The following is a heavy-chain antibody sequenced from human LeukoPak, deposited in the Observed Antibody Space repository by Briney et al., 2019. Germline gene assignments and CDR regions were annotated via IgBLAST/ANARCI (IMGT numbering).Heavy chain of an antibody. Sequence: GGSLKLSCAASGFTFSGSAMHWVRQAPGKGLEWVAVISYDGSNKYYADSVKGRFTISRDNSKNTLYLQMNSLRAEDTAVYYCAKDRRPRIAAAGTFYDYWGQGTLVTVSS. CDR2: ISYDGSNK. CDR3: AKDRRPRIAAAGTFYDY. J-gene: IGHJ4*02. CDR1: GFTFSGSA. D-gene: IGHD6-13*01. V-gene: IGHV3-30*04.